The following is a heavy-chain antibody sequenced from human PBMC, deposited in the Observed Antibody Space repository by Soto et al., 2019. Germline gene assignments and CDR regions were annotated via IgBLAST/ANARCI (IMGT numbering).Heavy chain of an antibody. J-gene: IGHJ3*02. CDR2: ISGSGGST. Sequence: GGSLRLSCAASGFTFSSYAMSWVRQAPGKGLEWVSAISGSGGSTYYADSVKGRFTISRDNSKNTLYLQMNSLRAEDTAVYYCAKGTVYDSSGYYLPGAFDIWGQGTMVTVSS. D-gene: IGHD3-22*01. V-gene: IGHV3-23*01. CDR3: AKGTVYDSSGYYLPGAFDI. CDR1: GFTFSSYA.